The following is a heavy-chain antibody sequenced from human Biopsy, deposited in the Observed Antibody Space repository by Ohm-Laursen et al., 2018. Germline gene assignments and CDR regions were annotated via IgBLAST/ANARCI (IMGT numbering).Heavy chain of an antibody. CDR2: ISETSSHI. CDR1: GFTFSSYS. CDR3: ARDSRRTAREGGMDV. V-gene: IGHV3-21*01. J-gene: IGHJ6*02. D-gene: IGHD6-6*01. Sequence: SLRLSCTASGFTFSSYSMNWVRQAPGKGLKWISYISETSSHIYDADSVKGRFTVARDNAKNSLYLQLNSLRAEDTAVYYCARDSRRTAREGGMDVWGQGTTVTVSS.